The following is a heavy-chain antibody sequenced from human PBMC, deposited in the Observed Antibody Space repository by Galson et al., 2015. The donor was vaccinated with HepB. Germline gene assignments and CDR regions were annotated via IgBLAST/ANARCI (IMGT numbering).Heavy chain of an antibody. V-gene: IGHV3-64D*06. CDR1: GFTFSGYA. D-gene: IGHD6-19*01. CDR2: ISSNGGST. CDR3: VKLPGGSSGWYYDY. J-gene: IGHJ4*02. Sequence: SLRLSCAASGFTFSGYAMHWVRQAPGKGLEYVSAISSNGGSTYYADSVKGRFTISRDNSKSTLYLQMSSLRAEDTAVYYCVKLPGGSSGWYYDYWGQGTLFTVSS.